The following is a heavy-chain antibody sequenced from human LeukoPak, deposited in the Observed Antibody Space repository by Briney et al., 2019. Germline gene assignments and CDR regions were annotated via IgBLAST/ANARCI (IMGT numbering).Heavy chain of an antibody. D-gene: IGHD5-12*01. V-gene: IGHV3-30*18. J-gene: IGHJ4*02. Sequence: GGSLRLSCAASGFTFDDYGMSWVRQAPGKGLEWVAVISYDGSNKYYADSVKGRFTISRDNSKNTLYLQMNSLRAEDTAVYYCAKDRVATIMIDYWGQGTLVTVSS. CDR3: AKDRVATIMIDY. CDR2: ISYDGSNK. CDR1: GFTFDDYG.